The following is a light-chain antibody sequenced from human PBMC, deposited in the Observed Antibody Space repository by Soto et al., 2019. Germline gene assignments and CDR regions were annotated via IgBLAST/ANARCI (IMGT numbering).Light chain of an antibody. J-gene: IGKJ1*01. Sequence: EIVLTQSPGALSLSPGERATLSCGASQSVSSSYLAWYQQKPGQAPRLLIYGASTRATGIPDRFSGSGSGTDFTLTTSRLEPEDLEGYYCQEYGSAPRTFGQGTKVEIK. V-gene: IGKV3-20*01. CDR1: QSVSSSY. CDR3: QEYGSAPRT. CDR2: GAS.